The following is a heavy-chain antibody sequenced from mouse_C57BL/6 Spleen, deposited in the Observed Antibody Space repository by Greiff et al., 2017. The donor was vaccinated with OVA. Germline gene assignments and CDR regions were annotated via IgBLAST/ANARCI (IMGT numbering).Heavy chain of an antibody. Sequence: QVQLKKSGAELVRPGTSVKVSCKASGYAFTNYLIEWVKQRPGQGLEWIGVINPGSGGTNYNEKFKGKATLTADKSSSTAYMQLSSLTSEDSAVYFCARGEDKYSNYIDYWGQGTTLTVSS. V-gene: IGHV1-54*01. CDR3: ARGEDKYSNYIDY. CDR2: INPGSGGT. J-gene: IGHJ2*01. CDR1: GYAFTNYL. D-gene: IGHD2-5*01.